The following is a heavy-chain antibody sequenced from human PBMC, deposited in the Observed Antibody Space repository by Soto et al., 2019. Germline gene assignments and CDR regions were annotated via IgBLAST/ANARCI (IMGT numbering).Heavy chain of an antibody. J-gene: IGHJ6*02. V-gene: IGHV4-59*12. CDR3: SGYCSSSIWPGGHYFALEV. Sequence: SKTLSLTCNVSGASLYRYYWNWTRQSPGKEMEWIGYISDGGSTNCNPSLESRGTLSLDTSKKHVCLKLSHESAAETARYFCSGYCSSSIWPGGHYFALEVYGQETTGTTSS. D-gene: IGHD2-2*01. CDR1: GASLYRYY. CDR2: ISDGGST.